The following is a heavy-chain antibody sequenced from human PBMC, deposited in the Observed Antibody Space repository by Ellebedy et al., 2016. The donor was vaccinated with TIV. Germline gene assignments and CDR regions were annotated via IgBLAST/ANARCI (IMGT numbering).Heavy chain of an antibody. V-gene: IGHV3-23*01. CDR2: ILGSGGST. CDR1: GFTFSGYV. D-gene: IGHD3-22*01. Sequence: GESLKISCAASGFTFSGYVMSWVRQAPGKGLDWVASILGSGGSTYYAASVKGLFTISRDNSKNTLYLQLSSLRAEDTAVYYCAKAPTVDSSDYYCDYFDFWGQGSLVTVSS. J-gene: IGHJ4*02. CDR3: AKAPTVDSSDYYCDYFDF.